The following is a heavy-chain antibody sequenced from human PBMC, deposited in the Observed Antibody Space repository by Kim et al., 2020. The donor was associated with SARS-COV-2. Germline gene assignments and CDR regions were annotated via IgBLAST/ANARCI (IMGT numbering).Heavy chain of an antibody. J-gene: IGHJ5*01. V-gene: IGHV3-30-3*01. CDR2: ISYDGSNK. D-gene: IGHD3-10*01. CDR1: GFTFSSYA. Sequence: GGSLRLSCAASGFTFSSYAMHWVRQAPGKGLEWVAVISYDGSNKYYADSVKGRFTISRDNSKNTLYLQMNSLRAEDTALYYCARDRGSCPPNGNWLD. CDR3: ARDRGSCPPNGNWLD.